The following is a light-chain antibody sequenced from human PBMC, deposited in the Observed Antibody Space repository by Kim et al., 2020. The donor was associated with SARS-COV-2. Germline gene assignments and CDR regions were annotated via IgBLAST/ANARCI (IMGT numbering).Light chain of an antibody. V-gene: IGLV8-61*01. CDR3: VLFMGGGIWV. CDR2: STK. Sequence: GGKVTLPCGLSSGSVSTTPYPSWYQQTPGQSPRTLIYSTKNRPSGVPNRFSGSIVGSKAALTITGAQADDESDYYCVLFMGGGIWVFGGGTQLTVL. J-gene: IGLJ3*02. CDR1: SGSVSTTPY.